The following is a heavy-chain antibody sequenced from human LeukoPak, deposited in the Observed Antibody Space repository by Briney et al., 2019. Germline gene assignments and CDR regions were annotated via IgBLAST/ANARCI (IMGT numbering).Heavy chain of an antibody. CDR2: INPNFGGT. CDR3: ARVRYRLAETYIDY. Sequence: ASVKVSCKASGHTFIGYNMHWVRQAPGQGLEWMGWINPNFGGTDYAQRFQGRVTMTRDTSISTAYMELSRLRSDDTAVYYCARVRYRLAETYIDYWGQGTLVTVSS. CDR1: GHTFIGYN. J-gene: IGHJ4*02. V-gene: IGHV1-2*02. D-gene: IGHD3-16*01.